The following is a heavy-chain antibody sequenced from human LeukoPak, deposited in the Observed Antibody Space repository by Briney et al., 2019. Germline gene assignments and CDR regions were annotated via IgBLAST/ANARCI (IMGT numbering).Heavy chain of an antibody. CDR3: ARETRGYV. J-gene: IGHJ6*04. Sequence: GGSLRLSCAASEFSVGSNCMTWVRQAPGKGLEWVANIKQDGSEKYYVDSVKGRFAISRDNAKNSLYLQMNSLRAEDTAVYYCARETRGYVWGKGTTVTVSS. V-gene: IGHV3-7*01. CDR2: IKQDGSEK. CDR1: EFSVGSNC.